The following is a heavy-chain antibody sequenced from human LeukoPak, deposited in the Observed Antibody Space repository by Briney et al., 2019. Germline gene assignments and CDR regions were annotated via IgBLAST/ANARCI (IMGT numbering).Heavy chain of an antibody. CDR3: ARAPRGGYSGSYLDY. CDR1: GFTFSSYS. CDR2: ISSSSSYI. J-gene: IGHJ4*02. V-gene: IGHV3-21*01. Sequence: PGGSLRLSCAASGFTFSSYSMNWVRQAPGKGLDWVSSISSSSSYIYYADSVKGRFTISRDSASLYLQMNSLRAEDTAVYYCARAPRGGYSGSYLDYWGQGTLVTVSS. D-gene: IGHD1-26*01.